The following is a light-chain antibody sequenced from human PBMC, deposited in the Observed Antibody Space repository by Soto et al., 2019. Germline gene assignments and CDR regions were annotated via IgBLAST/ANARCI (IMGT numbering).Light chain of an antibody. Sequence: EIVMTQSPASLSVSPGDGATLSCRASQTIASNLAWYQQKPGQGPRLPIPGASTRAAGVPARFSGSGSGTDFTLTISSLQSEDFAVYYCQQYHNWPPQYTFGQGTKLQIK. J-gene: IGKJ2*01. V-gene: IGKV3-15*01. CDR1: QTIASN. CDR3: QQYHNWPPQYT. CDR2: GAS.